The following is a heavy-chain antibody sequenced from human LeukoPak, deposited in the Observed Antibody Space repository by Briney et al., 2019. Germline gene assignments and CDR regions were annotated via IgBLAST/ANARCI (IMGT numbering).Heavy chain of an antibody. Sequence: GSLRLSCAASGFIVNSNYMNWVRQAPGKGLEWVSVLYSDDTTYYADSVKGRFTISRDNSKNTLYLQMNNLRAEDTAVYYCARRGGYYAIDYWGQGTLVTVSS. J-gene: IGHJ4*02. CDR2: LYSDDTT. V-gene: IGHV3-53*01. D-gene: IGHD1-26*01. CDR1: GFIVNSNY. CDR3: ARRGGYYAIDY.